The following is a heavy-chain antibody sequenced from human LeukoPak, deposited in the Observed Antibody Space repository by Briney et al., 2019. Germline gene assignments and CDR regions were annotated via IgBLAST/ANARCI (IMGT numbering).Heavy chain of an antibody. CDR2: IKEDGSEK. J-gene: IGHJ4*02. D-gene: IGHD6-19*01. V-gene: IGHV3-7*05. CDR1: GFTFSNYW. Sequence: GGSLRLSCAASGFTFSNYWMSWGRQAPGKGLEWGANIKEDGSEKYYVDSVKGRLTISRDNAKNSLYLQLNSLRAEDTAVYYCASQFWWAAVTGTALDCWGQGTLVTVSS. CDR3: ASQFWWAAVTGTALDC.